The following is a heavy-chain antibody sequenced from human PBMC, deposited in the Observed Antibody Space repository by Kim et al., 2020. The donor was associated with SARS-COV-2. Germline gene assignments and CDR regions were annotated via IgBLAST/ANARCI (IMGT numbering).Heavy chain of an antibody. D-gene: IGHD3-10*01. Sequence: KYYADSVKCRFPISRDNSKNTLYLQMNSLRAEDTAVYYCARDLSGYYGMDVWGQGTTVTVSS. CDR3: ARDLSGYYGMDV. J-gene: IGHJ6*02. V-gene: IGHV3-33*01. CDR2: K.